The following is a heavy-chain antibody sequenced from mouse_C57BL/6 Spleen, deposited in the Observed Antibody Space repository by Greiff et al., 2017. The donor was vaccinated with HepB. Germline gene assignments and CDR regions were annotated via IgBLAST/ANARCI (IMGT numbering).Heavy chain of an antibody. J-gene: IGHJ3*01. Sequence: EVQLQQSGAELVKPGASVKLSCTASGFNIKDYYMHWVKQRTEQGLEWIGRIDPEDGDTKYAPNFQGKATLTADTSSNTAYLQLSSLTSEDAAVYYWARITTVVRGSYWGQGTLVTVSA. D-gene: IGHD1-1*01. V-gene: IGHV14-2*01. CDR3: ARITTVVRGSY. CDR1: GFNIKDYY. CDR2: IDPEDGDT.